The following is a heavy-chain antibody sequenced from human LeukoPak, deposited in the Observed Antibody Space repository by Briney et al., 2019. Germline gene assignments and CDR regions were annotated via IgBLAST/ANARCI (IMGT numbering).Heavy chain of an antibody. J-gene: IGHJ2*01. V-gene: IGHV4-4*02. D-gene: IGHD4-23*01. CDR1: GGSISSSNW. Sequence: PSETLSLTCAVSGGSISSSNWWSWVRQPPGKGLEWIGEIYHSGSTNYNPSLKSRVTISVDKSKNQFSLKLSSVTAADTAVYYCARDYHPNYGGKPGGLEDWYFDLWGRGTLVTVSS. CDR2: IYHSGST. CDR3: ARDYHPNYGGKPGGLEDWYFDL.